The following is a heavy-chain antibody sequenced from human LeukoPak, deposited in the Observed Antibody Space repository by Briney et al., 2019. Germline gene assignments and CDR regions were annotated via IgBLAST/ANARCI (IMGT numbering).Heavy chain of an antibody. CDR2: IYYSGST. CDR1: GGSISSYY. Sequence: SETLSLTCTVSGGSISSYYWSWIRQPPGKGLEWIGYIYYSGSTNYNPPLKSRVTISVDTSKNQFSLKLSSVTAADTAVYYCATVVVRAGYFDYWGQGTLVTVSS. D-gene: IGHD2-21*01. CDR3: ATVVVRAGYFDY. V-gene: IGHV4-59*01. J-gene: IGHJ4*02.